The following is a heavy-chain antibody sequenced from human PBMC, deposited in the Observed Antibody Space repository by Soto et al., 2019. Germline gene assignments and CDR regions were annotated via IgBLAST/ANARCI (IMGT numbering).Heavy chain of an antibody. CDR3: ARGHTTSPNWFDP. V-gene: IGHV3-7*03. CDR1: GFTFSSYW. CDR2: IKQDGSEK. D-gene: IGHD2-2*01. Sequence: RRLSCAASGFTFSSYWMSWVRQAPGKGLEWVANIKQDGSEKFYVDSVKGRFTISKDNAKNSVYLQMNSLRAEDTAVYYCARGHTTSPNWFDPWGQGTLVTVSS. J-gene: IGHJ5*02.